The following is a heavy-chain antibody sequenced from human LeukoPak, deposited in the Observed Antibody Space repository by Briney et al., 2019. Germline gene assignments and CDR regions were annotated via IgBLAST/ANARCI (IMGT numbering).Heavy chain of an antibody. D-gene: IGHD6-19*01. CDR3: ARDGSGIAVFDY. CDR2: IYSGGST. J-gene: IGHJ4*02. V-gene: IGHV3-53*01. CDR1: GFTVSSNY. Sequence: GGSLRLSCAASGFTVSSNYMSWVRQAPGKGLEWVSVIYSGGSTYYADSVKGRFTISRDNSKNTLYLQMNRLRAEDTAVYYCARDGSGIAVFDYWGQGTLVTVSS.